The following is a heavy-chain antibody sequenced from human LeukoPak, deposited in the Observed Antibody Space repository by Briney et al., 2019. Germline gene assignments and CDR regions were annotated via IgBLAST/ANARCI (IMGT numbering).Heavy chain of an antibody. D-gene: IGHD3-10*01. CDR2: IYTSGST. Sequence: SETLSLTCTVSGGSISSYYWSWIRQPPGKGLEWIGCIYTSGSTNYNPSLKSRVTISVDTSKNQFSLKLSSVTAADTAVYYCARQTGSITMVRGVPPPYYYYYMDVWGKGTTVTVSS. CDR3: ARQTGSITMVRGVPPPYYYYYMDV. V-gene: IGHV4-4*09. CDR1: GGSISSYY. J-gene: IGHJ6*03.